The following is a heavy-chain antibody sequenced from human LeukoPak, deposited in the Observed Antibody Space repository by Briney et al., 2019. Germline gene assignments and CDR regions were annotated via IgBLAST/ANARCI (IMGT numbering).Heavy chain of an antibody. D-gene: IGHD6-6*01. CDR3: ARDLGGSSSSAWFDP. J-gene: IGHJ5*02. CDR2: ISSSGSTI. V-gene: IGHV3-48*03. CDR1: GFTFSSYE. Sequence: GGSLRLSCAASGFTFSSYEMNWVRQAPGKGLDWLSYISSSGSTIYYADSVKGRFTISRDNAKNSLYLQLNSLRAEDTALYYCARDLGGSSSSAWFDPWGQGTLVTVSS.